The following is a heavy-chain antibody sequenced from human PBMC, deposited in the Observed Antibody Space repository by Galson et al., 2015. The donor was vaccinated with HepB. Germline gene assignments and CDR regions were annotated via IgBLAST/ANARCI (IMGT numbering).Heavy chain of an antibody. D-gene: IGHD2-15*01. CDR2: IIGSGFNT. CDR3: AKASGYCSDATCYFLNH. J-gene: IGHJ5*02. CDR1: GFTFNNFA. V-gene: IGHV3-23*01. Sequence: SLRLYCAASGFTFNNFAMSWVRQAPGKGLEWVSTIIGSGFNTFYADSVKGRFASSRDNSKKTLFLPLNSLRADDPAVYYCAKASGYCSDATCYFLNHWGQGTLVTVSP.